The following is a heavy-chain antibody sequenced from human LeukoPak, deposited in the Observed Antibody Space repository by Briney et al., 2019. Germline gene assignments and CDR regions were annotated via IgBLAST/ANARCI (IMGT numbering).Heavy chain of an antibody. CDR1: GGSITSSYYY. D-gene: IGHD3-16*01. J-gene: IGHJ4*02. V-gene: IGHV4-31*03. CDR2: ISYSGST. Sequence: SETLSLTCTVSGGSITSSYYYWSWIRQHPGKGLEWIGYISYSGSTYYNPSLKGRVAISEDTSKNQFSLKLSSVTAADTAVYYCARFGGFIVSFDYWGQGTLVTVSS. CDR3: ARFGGFIVSFDY.